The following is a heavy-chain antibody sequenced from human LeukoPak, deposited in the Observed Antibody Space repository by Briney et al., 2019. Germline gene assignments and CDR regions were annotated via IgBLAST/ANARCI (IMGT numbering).Heavy chain of an antibody. D-gene: IGHD2-2*01. CDR2: IIPIFGTA. CDR3: AKATSTLYYYYGMDV. V-gene: IGHV1-69*01. J-gene: IGHJ6*02. Sequence: RQAPGQGLEWMGGIIPIFGTANYAQKFQGRVTITADESTSTAYMELSSLRSEDTAVYYCAKATSTLYYYYGMDVWGQGTTVTVSS.